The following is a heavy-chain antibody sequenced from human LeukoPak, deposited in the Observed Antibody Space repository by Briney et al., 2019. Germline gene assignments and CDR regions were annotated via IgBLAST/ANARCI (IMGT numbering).Heavy chain of an antibody. Sequence: SETLSLTCTVADGSISNYYWSWIRQPAGKGLEWIGRIYISGSTNYNPSLKSRLIISVDKSKNQFSLNLRSVTAADTAVYYCARDRSGRRPFDYRGQGTLVTVSS. D-gene: IGHD1-26*01. V-gene: IGHV4-4*07. CDR1: DGSISNYY. CDR2: IYISGST. CDR3: ARDRSGRRPFDY. J-gene: IGHJ4*02.